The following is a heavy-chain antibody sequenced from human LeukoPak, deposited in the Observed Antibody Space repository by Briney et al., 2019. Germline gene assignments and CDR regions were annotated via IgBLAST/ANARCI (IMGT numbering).Heavy chain of an antibody. CDR1: GSTFVAYG. D-gene: IGHD6-19*01. CDR2: INRDGRTT. Sequence: GGSLRFSCAASGSTFVAYGMHWVRQAPGKGLEWVSLINRDGRTTKYGDSVKGRFTISRDNSKNSLHLEMNSLRSEDSALYYCAKDTGTGWSFDSWGQGTLVTVSS. CDR3: AKDTGTGWSFDS. J-gene: IGHJ5*01. V-gene: IGHV3-43*02.